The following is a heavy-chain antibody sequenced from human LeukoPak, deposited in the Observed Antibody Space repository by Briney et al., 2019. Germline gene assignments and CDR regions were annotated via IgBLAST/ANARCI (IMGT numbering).Heavy chain of an antibody. D-gene: IGHD3-22*01. J-gene: IGHJ4*02. V-gene: IGHV1-18*01. Sequence: ASVKVSCKASGYTFTSYGISWVRQAPGQGLEWMGWISAYNGKTNYAQKLQGRVIMTTDTSTSTAYMELRSLRSDDTAVYYCARDTPYYYDSSGYRSRFDYWGQGTQVTVSS. CDR2: ISAYNGKT. CDR1: GYTFTSYG. CDR3: ARDTPYYYDSSGYRSRFDY.